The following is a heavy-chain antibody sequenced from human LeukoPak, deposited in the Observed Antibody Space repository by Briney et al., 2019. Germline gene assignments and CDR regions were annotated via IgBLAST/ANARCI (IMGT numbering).Heavy chain of an antibody. CDR3: AKFWSTVTNYYFDY. V-gene: IGHV3-23*01. J-gene: IGHJ4*02. Sequence: KTGGSLRLSCAASGFTFSSYAMSWVRQAPGKGLEWVSGISGSDGSTDYADSVKGRFTISRDNSKNTLYLQMNSLRAEDTAVYYCAKFWSTVTNYYFDYWGQGTLVTVSS. CDR1: GFTFSSYA. CDR2: ISGSDGST. D-gene: IGHD4-17*01.